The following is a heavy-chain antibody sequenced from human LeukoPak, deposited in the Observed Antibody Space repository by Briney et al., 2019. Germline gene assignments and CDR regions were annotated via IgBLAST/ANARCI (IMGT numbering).Heavy chain of an antibody. J-gene: IGHJ4*02. V-gene: IGHV1-2*02. CDR1: GYTFTGYY. CDR3: ARVPGDDYYFDY. D-gene: IGHD7-27*01. CDR2: INPNSGGT. Sequence: ASMKVSCKASGYTFTGYYMHWVRQAPGQGLEWMGWINPNSGGTNYAQKFQGRVTMTRDTSISTACMELSRLRSDDTAVYYCARVPGDDYYFDYWGQGTLVTVSS.